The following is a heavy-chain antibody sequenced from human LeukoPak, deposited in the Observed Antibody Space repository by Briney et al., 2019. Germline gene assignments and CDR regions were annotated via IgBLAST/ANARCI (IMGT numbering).Heavy chain of an antibody. CDR2: INPSGGST. D-gene: IGHD2-21*01. CDR1: GYTFTSYY. CDR3: ARDRTDCGGDCYDDAFDI. V-gene: IGHV1-46*01. J-gene: IGHJ3*02. Sequence: GASVKVSCKASGYTFTSYYMHWVRQAPGQGLEWMGIINPSGGSTSYAQKFQGRVTITADESTSTAYMELSSLRSEDTAVYYCARDRTDCGGDCYDDAFDIWGQGTMVTVSS.